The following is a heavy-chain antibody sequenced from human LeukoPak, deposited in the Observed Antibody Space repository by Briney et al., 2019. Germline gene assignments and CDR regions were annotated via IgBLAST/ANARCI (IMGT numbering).Heavy chain of an antibody. J-gene: IGHJ4*02. CDR3: AGGSGWLPGY. Sequence: QSGGSLRLSCAASQFTFSGHWMNWVRQAPGKGLEWVAIIKQDGSEIHYVDSVKGRFTISRDNTKNVLYLQMNSLRAEDTAVYYCAGGSGWLPGYWGQGTLVTVSS. CDR2: IKQDGSEI. CDR1: QFTFSGHW. V-gene: IGHV3-7*01. D-gene: IGHD6-19*01.